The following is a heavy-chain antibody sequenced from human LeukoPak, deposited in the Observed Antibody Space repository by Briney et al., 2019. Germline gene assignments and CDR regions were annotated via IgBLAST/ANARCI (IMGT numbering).Heavy chain of an antibody. Sequence: GGSLRLTCAASGFTFSSYAMSWVRQAPGKGLEWVSSISGSGGNTYYADSVKGRFTISRDNSKNTLYMQMNSLRAEDTAVYYCAKLVTHFDYWGQGTLVTVSS. CDR2: ISGSGGNT. D-gene: IGHD4-23*01. J-gene: IGHJ4*02. CDR1: GFTFSSYA. V-gene: IGHV3-23*01. CDR3: AKLVTHFDY.